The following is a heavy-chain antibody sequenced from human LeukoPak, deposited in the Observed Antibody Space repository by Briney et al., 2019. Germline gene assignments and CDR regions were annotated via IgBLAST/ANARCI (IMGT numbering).Heavy chain of an antibody. J-gene: IGHJ4*02. CDR1: DGSLSTSMDV. V-gene: IGHV4-39*01. Sequence: SETLSLTCTVSDGSLSTSMDVWRWIRQPPGKGLEWIGSIYYSGSTYYNVSLKSRLSLSVDPSKNQFSLKVTSVTAAGTAVYYCAKHDPDYYYFESWGQGTLVTVSS. D-gene: IGHD3-16*01. CDR3: AKHDPDYYYFES. CDR2: IYYSGST.